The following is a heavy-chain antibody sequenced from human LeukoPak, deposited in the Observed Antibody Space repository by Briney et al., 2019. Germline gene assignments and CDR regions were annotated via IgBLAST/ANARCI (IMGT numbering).Heavy chain of an antibody. D-gene: IGHD3-22*01. V-gene: IGHV3-7*03. CDR1: GFAFSDYW. Sequence: SGGSLRLSCAASGFAFSDYWMTWVRQAPGKGLEWVANIKQDGSEKYLVDSVKGRFTISRDNAKGSLYLQMNSMRAEDTAVYYCVRAPYYSGIEHYFDHWGQGILVTVSS. CDR3: VRAPYYSGIEHYFDH. J-gene: IGHJ4*02. CDR2: IKQDGSEK.